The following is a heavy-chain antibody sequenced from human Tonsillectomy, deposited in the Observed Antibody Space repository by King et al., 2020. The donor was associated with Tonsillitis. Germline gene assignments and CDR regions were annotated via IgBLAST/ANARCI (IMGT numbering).Heavy chain of an antibody. J-gene: IGHJ4*02. V-gene: IGHV3-23*04. Sequence: VQLVESGGGLVQPGGSLRLSCAASGFTFSSYAMSWVRQAPGKGLEWVSGISSSGSSTYYADSVKGRFTISRDNSKNTLFLQMNSLRAEDTAVYYCAKDLIVGPSPVDCWGQGTLVTVSS. CDR1: GFTFSSYA. D-gene: IGHD1-26*01. CDR2: ISSSGSST. CDR3: AKDLIVGPSPVDC.